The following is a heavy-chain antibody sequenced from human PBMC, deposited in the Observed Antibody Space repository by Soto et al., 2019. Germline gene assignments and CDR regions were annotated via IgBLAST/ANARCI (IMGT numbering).Heavy chain of an antibody. J-gene: IGHJ6*02. D-gene: IGHD1-7*01. V-gene: IGHV3-23*01. Sequence: EVQLLESGGGLVQPGGSLRLSCAASGFTFSSYAMSWVRQAPGKGLEWVSAISGSGGSTYYADSVKGRFTISRDNSKNTLYLQMNSLRAEDTAVYYCAKKPSTGNWNYGYYYYYGMDVWGQGTTVTVSS. CDR3: AKKPSTGNWNYGYYYYYGMDV. CDR2: ISGSGGST. CDR1: GFTFSSYA.